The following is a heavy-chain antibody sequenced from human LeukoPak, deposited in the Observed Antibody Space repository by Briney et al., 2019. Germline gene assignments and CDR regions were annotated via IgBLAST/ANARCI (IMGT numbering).Heavy chain of an antibody. Sequence: GSSVKVSCKASGGTFSSYAISWVRQAPGQGLEWMGRIIPILGIANYAQKFQGRVTITADKSTSTAYMELSSLRFEDTAVYYCARVEGRYSYGSEGDYWGQGTLVTVSS. CDR3: ARVEGRYSYGSEGDY. CDR1: GGTFSSYA. CDR2: IIPILGIA. D-gene: IGHD5-18*01. J-gene: IGHJ4*02. V-gene: IGHV1-69*04.